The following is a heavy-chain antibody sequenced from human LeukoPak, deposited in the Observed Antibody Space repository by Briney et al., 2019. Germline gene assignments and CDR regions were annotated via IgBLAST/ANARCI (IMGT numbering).Heavy chain of an antibody. CDR1: GYSFTNNW. CDR3: ARLRSGVDV. D-gene: IGHD2-15*01. V-gene: IGHV5-51*01. J-gene: IGHJ6*02. CDR2: IYPGDSDT. Sequence: GESLKISCKGSGYSFTNNWIGWVRQMPGKGLEWMGRIYPGDSDTRYSPSFQGQVTISADKSISTAYLKWNSLKASDTAMYYCARLRSGVDVWGQGTTVTVSS.